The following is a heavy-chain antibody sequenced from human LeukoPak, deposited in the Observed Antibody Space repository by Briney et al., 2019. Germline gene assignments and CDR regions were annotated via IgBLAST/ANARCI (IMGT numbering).Heavy chain of an antibody. CDR2: IYSGGNI. Sequence: GGSLRLSCAASGFTVSSTYMSWVRQAPGKGLEWVSVIYSGGNIYYIDSVKGRFTISRDTSKNTLYLQMNSLRAEDTAVYYCASRHCSGGGCYFAGADPFDYWGQGTLVTVPS. V-gene: IGHV3-53*01. CDR3: ASRHCSGGGCYFAGADPFDY. CDR1: GFTVSSTY. J-gene: IGHJ4*02. D-gene: IGHD2-15*01.